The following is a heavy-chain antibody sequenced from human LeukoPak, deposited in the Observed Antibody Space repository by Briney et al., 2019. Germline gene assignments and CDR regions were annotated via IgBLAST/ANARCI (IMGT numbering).Heavy chain of an antibody. D-gene: IGHD3-22*01. Sequence: PGGCLRLSCSASGFTFSSYAMHWVRQAPGKGLEYVSAISSNGGSTYYADSVKGRFTISRDNSKNTLYLQMSSLRAEDTAVYYCVKDYYDSSGYYSMLSKYYYYGMDVWGQGTTVTVSS. V-gene: IGHV3-64D*09. CDR1: GFTFSSYA. CDR3: VKDYYDSSGYYSMLSKYYYYGMDV. J-gene: IGHJ6*02. CDR2: ISSNGGST.